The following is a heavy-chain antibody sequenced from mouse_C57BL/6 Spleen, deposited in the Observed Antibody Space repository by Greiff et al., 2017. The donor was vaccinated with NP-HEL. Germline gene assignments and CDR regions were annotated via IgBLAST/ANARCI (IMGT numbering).Heavy chain of an antibody. J-gene: IGHJ2*01. CDR3: ARKGGTSY. CDR2: IDPSDSYT. V-gene: IGHV1-50*01. Sequence: QVQLQQPGAELVKPGASVKLSCKASGYTFTSYWMQWVKQRPGQGLEWIGEIDPSDSYTNYTQKFKGKATLTIDTPPSTAYVQLSSLTSEDSAVYYCARKGGTSYWGQGTTRTGSS. CDR1: GYTFTSYW. D-gene: IGHD1-1*01.